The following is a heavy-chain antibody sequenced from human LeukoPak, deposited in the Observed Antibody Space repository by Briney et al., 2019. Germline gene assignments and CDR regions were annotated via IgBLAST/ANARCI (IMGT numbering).Heavy chain of an antibody. J-gene: IGHJ6*02. CDR1: GFTFSSYG. CDR3: ARDKVRQQLFYGLDL. V-gene: IGHV3-33*01. Sequence: GGSLSPSCAASGFTFSSYGMHWVRQAPGKGLEWVAVIWYDGSNKYYADSVKGRFTISRDNSKNTLYLQMNSLRAEDTAVYYCARDKVRQQLFYGLDLWGQGTTVTVSS. D-gene: IGHD6-13*01. CDR2: IWYDGSNK.